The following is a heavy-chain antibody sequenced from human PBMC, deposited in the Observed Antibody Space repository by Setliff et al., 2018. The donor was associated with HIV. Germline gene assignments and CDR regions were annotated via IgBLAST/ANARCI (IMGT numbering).Heavy chain of an antibody. J-gene: IGHJ6*03. D-gene: IGHD6-19*01. V-gene: IGHV4-59*11. CDR3: ARSGSGWAITTDYYLDV. CDR2: VYSRGTT. CDR1: GGSISSHY. Sequence: PSETLSLTCIVSGGSISSHYWSWVRQPPGKGLEWIGYVYSRGTTNYNPSFKSRVSISLDTSNNQFSLKVRSVTAADTAVYYCARSGSGWAITTDYYLDVWGKGTTVTVSS.